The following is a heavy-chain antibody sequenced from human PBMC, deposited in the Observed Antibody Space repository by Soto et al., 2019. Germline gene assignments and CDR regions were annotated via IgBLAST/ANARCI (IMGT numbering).Heavy chain of an antibody. J-gene: IGHJ6*02. V-gene: IGHV3-23*01. CDR1: GITFSTYA. CDR2: IGSNGADK. Sequence: VPPGGSLRLSCAASGITFSTYAMSWVRRAPGKGLEWVSTIGSNGADKQYADFVKGRFTVSRDSSKSTLSLQMNSLRAEDTAVYYCAADYLRHNVLNGYYCSYGMDVWGQGSTVTVSS. D-gene: IGHD4-17*01. CDR3: AADYLRHNVLNGYYCSYGMDV.